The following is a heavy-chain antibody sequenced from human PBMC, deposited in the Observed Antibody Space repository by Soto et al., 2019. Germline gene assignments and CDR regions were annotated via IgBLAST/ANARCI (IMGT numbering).Heavy chain of an antibody. D-gene: IGHD6-6*01. CDR2: ISGSGGST. CDR1: GFTFSSYA. J-gene: IGHJ4*02. CDR3: AKGSVSSSLGREYYFDY. Sequence: GGSLRLSCAASGFTFSSYAMSWVRQAPGKGLEWVSAISGSGGSTYYADSVKGRFTISRDNSKNTLYLQMNSLRAEDTAVYYCAKGSVSSSLGREYYFDYWGQGTLVTVSS. V-gene: IGHV3-23*01.